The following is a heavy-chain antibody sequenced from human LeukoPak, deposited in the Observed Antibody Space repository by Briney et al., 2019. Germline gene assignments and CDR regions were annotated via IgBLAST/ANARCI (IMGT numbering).Heavy chain of an antibody. D-gene: IGHD4-17*01. CDR3: ASRSSTVATFPFRY. CDR1: GGTFSSYA. J-gene: IGHJ4*02. Sequence: GASVKVSCKASGGTFSSYAISWVRQAPGQGLEWMGGIIPIFGTANYAQKFQGRVTITADKSTSTAYMELSSLRSEDTAVYYCASRSSTVATFPFRYWGQGTLVTVSS. CDR2: IIPIFGTA. V-gene: IGHV1-69*06.